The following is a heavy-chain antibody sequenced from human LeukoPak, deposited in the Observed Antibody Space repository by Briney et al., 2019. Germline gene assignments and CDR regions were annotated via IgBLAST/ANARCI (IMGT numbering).Heavy chain of an antibody. J-gene: IGHJ5*01. CDR2: IGTSSGAI. V-gene: IGHV3-48*02. Sequence: PGGSLRLSCSASGFTFSTYNMNWVRRAPGKGLEWVSFIGTSSGAIYYADSVKGRFTISRDNARKSLYLQMNSLRDEDTAVHYCARNLDSWGQGALVTVSS. CDR3: ARNLDS. CDR1: GFTFSTYN.